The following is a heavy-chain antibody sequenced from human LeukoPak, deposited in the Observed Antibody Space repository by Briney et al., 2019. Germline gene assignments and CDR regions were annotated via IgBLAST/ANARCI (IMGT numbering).Heavy chain of an antibody. CDR2: IYFSGST. CDR1: GGSISSYY. V-gene: IGHV4-59*01. CDR3: AGRVATGSMDV. D-gene: IGHD5-12*01. J-gene: IGHJ6*02. Sequence: SETLSLTCTVSGGSISSYYWYWIRQPPGKGLEWIGYIYFSGSTNYNPSLKSRVTISLDTSKNQFSLRLSSVTAADTAVYYCAGRVATGSMDVWGQGTTVAVSS.